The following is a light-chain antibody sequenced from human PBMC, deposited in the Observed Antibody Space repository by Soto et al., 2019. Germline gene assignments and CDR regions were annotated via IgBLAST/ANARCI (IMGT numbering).Light chain of an antibody. CDR3: QQYTSSHAWT. CDR2: GAS. J-gene: IGKJ1*01. V-gene: IGKV3-20*01. CDR1: QSVSSSY. Sequence: IPMTQSPATLSVSPGKRATLSCRARQSVSSSYLAGYQQQPAQAPRLLLYGASTRATGIPARFSGSGSGRAFTPPTSSREPADFAVYYCQQYTSSHAWTFGQGTKVDIK.